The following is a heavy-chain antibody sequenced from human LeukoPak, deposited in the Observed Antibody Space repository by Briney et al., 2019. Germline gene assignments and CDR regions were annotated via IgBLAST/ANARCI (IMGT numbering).Heavy chain of an antibody. D-gene: IGHD6-19*01. V-gene: IGHV4-59*01. CDR3: ATAVSGTSDFDY. J-gene: IGHJ4*02. Sequence: PSETLSLTCTVSGGSISSYYWSWIRQPPGKGLEWIGYMYYSGNTNYNPSLKSRATISVDTSKNQFSLKLSSVTAADTAVYYCATAVSGTSDFDYWGQGTLVTVSS. CDR2: MYYSGNT. CDR1: GGSISSYY.